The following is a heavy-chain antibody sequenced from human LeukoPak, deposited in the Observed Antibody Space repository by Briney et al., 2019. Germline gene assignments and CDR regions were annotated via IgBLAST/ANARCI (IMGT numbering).Heavy chain of an antibody. CDR1: GFTFSSYN. Sequence: PGGSLRLSCAASGFTFSSYNMHWIRQAPGKGLDWVAFIRHDETHKYYTDSVQGRFTISRDNSKNSLYLQMNSLRAEDSAVYYCAKCPRSGDYVLGYWGQGTLVTVSS. CDR3: AKCPRSGDYVLGY. V-gene: IGHV3-30*02. D-gene: IGHD4-17*01. CDR2: IRHDETHK. J-gene: IGHJ4*02.